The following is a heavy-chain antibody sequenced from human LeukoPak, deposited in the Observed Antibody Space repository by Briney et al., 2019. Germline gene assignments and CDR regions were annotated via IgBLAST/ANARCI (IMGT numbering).Heavy chain of an antibody. CDR2: IIPIFGTA. Sequence: SVKVSCKASGGTFSSYAISWVRQAPGQGLEWMGGIIPIFGTANYAQKFQGRVTITADKSTSTAYMELSSLRSEDTAVCYCARGGSSYYYYMDVWGKGTTVTVSS. V-gene: IGHV1-69*06. CDR3: ARGGSSYYYYMDV. CDR1: GGTFSSYA. J-gene: IGHJ6*03. D-gene: IGHD5-12*01.